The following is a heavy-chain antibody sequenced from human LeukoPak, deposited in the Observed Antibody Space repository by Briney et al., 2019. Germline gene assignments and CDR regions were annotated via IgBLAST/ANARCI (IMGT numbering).Heavy chain of an antibody. J-gene: IGHJ3*02. D-gene: IGHD3-22*01. V-gene: IGHV1-2*02. CDR3: ARVFSTPLITYYHDSSGYYYTDAFDI. CDR2: INPNSGGT. CDR1: GYTFTGYY. Sequence: ASVKVSCKASGYTFTGYYMHWVRQAPGQGLEWMGWINPNSGGTNYAQKFQGRVTMTRDTSISTAYMELSRLRSDDTAVYYCARVFSTPLITYYHDSSGYYYTDAFDIWGQGTMVTVSS.